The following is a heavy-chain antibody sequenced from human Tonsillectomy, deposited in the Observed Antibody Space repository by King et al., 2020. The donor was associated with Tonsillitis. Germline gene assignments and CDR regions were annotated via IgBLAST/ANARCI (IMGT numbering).Heavy chain of an antibody. CDR3: ATSYYYDSSGYYLMGFDY. CDR1: GFTFSDYY. Sequence: VQLVESGGGLVKPGGSLRLSCAASGFTFSDYYMSWIRQAPGKGLEWVSYISSSGSTIYYADSVKGRFTISRDNAKNSLYLQMNSLRAEDTAVYYCATSYYYDSSGYYLMGFDYWGQGTLVTVSS. CDR2: ISSSGSTI. D-gene: IGHD3-22*01. V-gene: IGHV3-11*01. J-gene: IGHJ4*02.